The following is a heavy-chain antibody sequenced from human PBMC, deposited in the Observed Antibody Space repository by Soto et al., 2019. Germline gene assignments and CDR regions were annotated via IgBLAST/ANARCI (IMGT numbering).Heavy chain of an antibody. J-gene: IGHJ5*02. Sequence: SETLSLTCSVSGGSISYNSYYWGWIRQPPGKGLEWVGGIFYTGTTYYSPSLKDRVTISVDTSKNSFSLNLTSMTAADTAVYFCARLVVVAPVANAWGQGTLVTVSS. CDR2: IFYTGTT. D-gene: IGHD2-2*01. CDR1: GGSISYNSYY. CDR3: ARLVVVAPVANA. V-gene: IGHV4-39*02.